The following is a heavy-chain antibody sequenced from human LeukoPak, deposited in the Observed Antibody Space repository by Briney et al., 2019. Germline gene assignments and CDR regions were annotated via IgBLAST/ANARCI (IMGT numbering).Heavy chain of an antibody. V-gene: IGHV3-30*18. CDR1: GFTSSNYG. CDR3: AKGNSGSSFAPFDY. CDR2: ISYDGINK. J-gene: IGHJ4*02. D-gene: IGHD1-26*01. Sequence: GGSLRLSCAASGFTSSNYGMHWVRQAPGKGLEGVAVISYDGINKYYADSVKGRFTISRDNSKNTLYLQMDSLRREDTAVYYCAKGNSGSSFAPFDYWGQGTLVTVSS.